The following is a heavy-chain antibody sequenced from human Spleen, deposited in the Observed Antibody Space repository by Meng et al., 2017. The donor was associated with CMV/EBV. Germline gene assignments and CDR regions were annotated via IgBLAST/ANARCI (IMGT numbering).Heavy chain of an antibody. CDR2: IYSGGST. Sequence: GESLKISCAASGFTVSSNYMSRVRQAPGKGLEWVSVIYSGGSTYYADSVKGRFTISRDNSKNTLYLQMNSLRAEDTAVYYCARGGSYSGYDWYFDYWGQGTLVTVSS. CDR3: ARGGSYSGYDWYFDY. D-gene: IGHD5-12*01. V-gene: IGHV3-53*01. J-gene: IGHJ4*02. CDR1: GFTVSSNY.